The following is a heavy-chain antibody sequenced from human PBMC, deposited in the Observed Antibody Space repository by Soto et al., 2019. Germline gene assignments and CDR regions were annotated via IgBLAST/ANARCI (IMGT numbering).Heavy chain of an antibody. CDR2: IYWDGVE. CDR1: GFSLSTSGVG. D-gene: IGHD2-15*01. V-gene: IGHV2-5*02. CDR3: AHSPCSGGTCYLFDY. Sequence: GSGPTLVNPTQTLTLTCTISGFSLSTSGVGVGWIRQPPGKALEWLALIYWDGVERYSPSLKSRLTITMDTSKNQVVLTMTSMDPVDTVTYYCAHSPCSGGTCYLFDYWGQGALVTVSS. J-gene: IGHJ4*02.